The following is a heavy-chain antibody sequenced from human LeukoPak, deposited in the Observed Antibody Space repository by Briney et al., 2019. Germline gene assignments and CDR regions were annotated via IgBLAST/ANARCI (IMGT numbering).Heavy chain of an antibody. CDR2: INPNSGGT. Sequence: ASVKVSCKASGYTFTGQYLHWVRQAPGQGLEWMGWINPNSGGTNYAQKFQGRVTMTRDTSTSTVYMELSSLRSEDTAVYYCARDYYDSSGYLFGWGQGTLVTVSS. CDR3: ARDYYDSSGYLFG. J-gene: IGHJ4*02. CDR1: GYTFTGQY. V-gene: IGHV1-2*02. D-gene: IGHD3-22*01.